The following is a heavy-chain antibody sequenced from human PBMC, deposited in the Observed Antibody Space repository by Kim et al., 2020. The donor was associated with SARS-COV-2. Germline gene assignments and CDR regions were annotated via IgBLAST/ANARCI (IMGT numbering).Heavy chain of an antibody. CDR3: ATLYDGFDY. CDR1: GYTFTSYA. J-gene: IGHJ4*02. Sequence: ASVKVSCKASGYTFTSYAMNWVRQAPGQGLEWMGWINTNTGNPTYAQGFTGRFIFSLDTSVSTAYLQISSLKAEDTAVYYRATLYDGFDYWGQGTLVTVSS. D-gene: IGHD3-3*01. CDR2: INTNTGNP. V-gene: IGHV7-4-1*02.